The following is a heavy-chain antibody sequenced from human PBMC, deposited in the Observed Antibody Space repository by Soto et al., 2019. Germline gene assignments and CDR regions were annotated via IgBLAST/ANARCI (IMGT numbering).Heavy chain of an antibody. CDR1: GDSLKNHY. CDR3: ARSSMVPVDYFDF. D-gene: IGHD3-10*01. Sequence: SEPLSLHCSVSGDSLKNHYWAWIRHSPGKGLEWIGNIYDSGSTNYSPALKSRVSMSVDTSKNLFSLKMNSVTAADTAVYYRARSSMVPVDYFDFWGQGTVVTVTS. V-gene: IGHV4-59*11. CDR2: IYDSGST. J-gene: IGHJ4*02.